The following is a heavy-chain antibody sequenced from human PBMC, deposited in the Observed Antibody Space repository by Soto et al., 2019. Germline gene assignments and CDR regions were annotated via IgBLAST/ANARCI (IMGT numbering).Heavy chain of an antibody. CDR1: GGSFSGYY. J-gene: IGHJ3*02. CDR2: INHSGST. V-gene: IGHV4-34*01. D-gene: IGHD6-13*01. CDR3: TIVRPTSNWYSFDI. Sequence: PSETLSLTCAVYGGSFSGYYWSWILQPPGKGLEWIGEINHSGSTNYNPSLKSRDTISVDISKNQFSLKLSSVTAEDTAVYFCTIVRPTSNWYSFDIWGQGTLVTVSS.